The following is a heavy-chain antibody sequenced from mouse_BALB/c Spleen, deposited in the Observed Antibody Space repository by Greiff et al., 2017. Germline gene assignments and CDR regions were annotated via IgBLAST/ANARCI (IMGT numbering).Heavy chain of an antibody. V-gene: IGHV5-4*02. Sequence: EVKLMESGGGLVKPGGSLKLSCAASGFTFSDYYMYWVRQTPEKRLEWVATISDGGSYTYYPDSVKGRFTISRDNAKNNLYLQMSSLKSEDTAMYYCARDEMSMITTGVYYAMDYWGQGTSVTVSS. J-gene: IGHJ4*01. D-gene: IGHD2-4*01. CDR2: ISDGGSYT. CDR3: ARDEMSMITTGVYYAMDY. CDR1: GFTFSDYY.